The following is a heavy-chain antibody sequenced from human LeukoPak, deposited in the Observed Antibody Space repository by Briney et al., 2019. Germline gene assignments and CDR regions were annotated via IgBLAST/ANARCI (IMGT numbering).Heavy chain of an antibody. V-gene: IGHV3-30-3*01. CDR2: ISYDGSNK. J-gene: IGHJ3*02. D-gene: IGHD3-16*02. CDR3: ARDADFRSYAFDI. CDR1: GFTFSSYA. Sequence: GGSLRLSCAASGFTFSSYAMHWVRQAPGKGLEWVAVISYDGSNKYYADSVKGRFTISRDNSKNTLYLQMNSLRAEDTAVYYCARDADFRSYAFDIWGQGTMVTVSS.